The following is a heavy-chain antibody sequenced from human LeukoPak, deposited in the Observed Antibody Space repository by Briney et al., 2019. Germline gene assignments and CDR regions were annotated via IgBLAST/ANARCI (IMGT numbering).Heavy chain of an antibody. Sequence: ASVTVSCKASGYTFTSYGISWVRQAPGQGLEWMGSINPRGGSTIYAQRFQDRVTMTRDTSTSTVYMELSSLRSDDTAVYYCVPRGAGDSSFGMDVWGQGTTVTVSS. J-gene: IGHJ6*02. CDR3: VPRGAGDSSFGMDV. CDR1: GYTFTSYG. CDR2: INPRGGST. V-gene: IGHV1-46*01. D-gene: IGHD6-6*01.